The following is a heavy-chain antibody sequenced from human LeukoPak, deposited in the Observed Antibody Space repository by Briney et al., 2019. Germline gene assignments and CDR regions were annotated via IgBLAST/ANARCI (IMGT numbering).Heavy chain of an antibody. CDR1: GGSFSGHY. V-gene: IGHV4-34*01. CDR3: ARGIDIVATPHFDY. Sequence: SDTLSLTCAVYGGSFSGHYWSWIRQPPGKGLEWIGEINHSGSTNYDPSLKGQVTISVDTSKNQFSLKVSSVTAADTAVYYCARGIDIVATPHFDYWGQGTLVTVSS. D-gene: IGHD5-12*01. CDR2: INHSGST. J-gene: IGHJ4*02.